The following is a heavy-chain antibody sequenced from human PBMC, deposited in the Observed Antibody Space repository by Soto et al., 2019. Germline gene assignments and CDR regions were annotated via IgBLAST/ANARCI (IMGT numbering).Heavy chain of an antibody. CDR3: AKGIAYYYYYGMDV. Sequence: PGGSVRLSCAASGFTFSSYAMSWVRQAPGKGLEWVSAISGSGGSTYYADSVKGRFTISRDNSKNTLYLQMNSLRAEDTAVYYCAKGIAYYYYYGMDVWGQGTTVTVSS. J-gene: IGHJ6*02. D-gene: IGHD2-15*01. V-gene: IGHV3-23*01. CDR1: GFTFSSYA. CDR2: ISGSGGST.